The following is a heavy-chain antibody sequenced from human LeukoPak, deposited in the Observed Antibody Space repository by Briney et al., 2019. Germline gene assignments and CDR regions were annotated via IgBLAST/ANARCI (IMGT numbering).Heavy chain of an antibody. CDR2: INPNSDGT. CDR3: ARGILRYFDWLSSVDYYMDV. CDR1: GYTFTGYY. Sequence: ASVKVSCKASGYTFTGYYMHWVRQAPGQGLEWMGWINPNSDGTNYAQKFQGRVTMTRDTSISTAYMELSRLRSDDTAVYYCARGILRYFDWLSSVDYYMDVWGKGTTVTISS. J-gene: IGHJ6*03. D-gene: IGHD3-9*01. V-gene: IGHV1-2*02.